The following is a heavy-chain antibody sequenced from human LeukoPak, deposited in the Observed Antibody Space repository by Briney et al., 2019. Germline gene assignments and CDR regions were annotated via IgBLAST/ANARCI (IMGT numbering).Heavy chain of an antibody. CDR1: GFTFSSYS. D-gene: IGHD4-17*01. CDR3: ARMGPHDYGDYFDY. Sequence: GGSLRLSCAASGFTFSSYSMNWVRQAPGKGLEWVSSISSSSSYIYYADSVKGRFTISRDNAKNSLYLQMNSLRAEDTAVYYCARMGPHDYGDYFDYWGQGTLVTVSS. V-gene: IGHV3-21*01. J-gene: IGHJ4*02. CDR2: ISSSSSYI.